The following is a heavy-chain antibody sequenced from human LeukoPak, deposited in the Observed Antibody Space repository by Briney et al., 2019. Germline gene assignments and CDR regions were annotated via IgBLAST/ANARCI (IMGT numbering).Heavy chain of an antibody. D-gene: IGHD4-17*01. CDR2: IIPILGIV. Sequence: SVKVSCKASGDTFSNYAISWVRQAPGQGLEWMGRIIPILGIVDYAQKFRGRVTITADKSTSTGYMELSSLKSEDTAVCYCARDPNYADYLAFDLWGQGTLVTASS. V-gene: IGHV1-69*04. CDR1: GDTFSNYA. CDR3: ARDPNYADYLAFDL. J-gene: IGHJ5*02.